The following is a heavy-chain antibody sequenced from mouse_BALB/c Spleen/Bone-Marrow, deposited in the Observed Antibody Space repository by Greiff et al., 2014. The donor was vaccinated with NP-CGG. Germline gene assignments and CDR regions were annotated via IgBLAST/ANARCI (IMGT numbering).Heavy chain of an antibody. CDR3: ARLSYYGRFAY. CDR2: INPDSSTI. Sequence: EVQRVESGGGLVQPGGSLKLSCAASGFDFSRYWMSWARQAPGKGLEWIGEINPDSSTINYTPSLKDKFIISRDNAKNTLYLQMSKVRFEDTALYYCARLSYYGRFAYWGQGTLVTVSA. J-gene: IGHJ3*01. CDR1: GFDFSRYW. V-gene: IGHV4-1*02. D-gene: IGHD1-1*01.